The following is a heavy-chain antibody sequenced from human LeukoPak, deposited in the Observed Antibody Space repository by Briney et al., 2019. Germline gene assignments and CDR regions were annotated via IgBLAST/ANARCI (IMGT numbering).Heavy chain of an antibody. J-gene: IGHJ5*02. CDR3: ASLYYDFWSDYPPNWFDP. V-gene: IGHV4-4*02. D-gene: IGHD3-3*01. CDR1: GGSINSNNW. CDR2: IYHSGST. Sequence: SETLSLTCAVSGGSINSNNWWSWVRQPPVKGLEWIGEIYHSGSTNYNPSLKSRVTISVDTSKNQFSLKLSSVAAADTAVYYCASLYYDFWSDYPPNWFDPWGQGTLVTVSS.